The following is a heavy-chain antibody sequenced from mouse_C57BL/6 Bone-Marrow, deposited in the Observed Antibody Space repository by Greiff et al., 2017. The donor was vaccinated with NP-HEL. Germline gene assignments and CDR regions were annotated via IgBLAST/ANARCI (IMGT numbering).Heavy chain of an antibody. CDR2: IWSDGST. CDR1: GFSLTSYG. D-gene: IGHD4-1*01. Sequence: VKLQESGPGLVAPSQSLSITCTVSGFSLTSYGVHWVRQPPGKGLEWLVVIWSDGSTTYNSALKSRLSIIKDNSNSQVFLKMNSLQTDDTAMYYCARQGNWDDAMDYWGQGTSVTVSS. CDR3: ARQGNWDDAMDY. J-gene: IGHJ4*01. V-gene: IGHV2-6-1*01.